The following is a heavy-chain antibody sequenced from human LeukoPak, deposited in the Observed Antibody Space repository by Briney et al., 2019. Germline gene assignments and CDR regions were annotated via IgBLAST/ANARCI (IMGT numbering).Heavy chain of an antibody. CDR2: IKQDGSEK. V-gene: IGHV3-7*01. Sequence: GGSLRLSCAASGFTFSSYWMSWVRQAPGKGLEWVANIKQDGSEKYYVDSVKGRFTISRDNAKNSLYLQMNSLRAEDTAVYYCARAYADCGTNGVCYSALRPGPDYWGQGTLVTVSS. J-gene: IGHJ4*02. D-gene: IGHD2-8*01. CDR1: GFTFSSYW. CDR3: ARAYADCGTNGVCYSALRPGPDY.